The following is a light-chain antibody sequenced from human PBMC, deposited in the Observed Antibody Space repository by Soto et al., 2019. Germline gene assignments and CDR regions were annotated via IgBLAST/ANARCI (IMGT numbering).Light chain of an antibody. CDR3: VSFAGGNHV. CDR1: SSDVGAYIF. Sequence: QSLLTQPPSASVSPGQAVTISSTGTSSDVGAYIFVSWYQQHPGKAPKLMVYDVNRRPPGVPDRFFGSKSGNTASLTVSGLQADDEADYYCVSFAGGNHVFGTGTKVTAL. CDR2: DVN. J-gene: IGLJ1*01. V-gene: IGLV2-8*01.